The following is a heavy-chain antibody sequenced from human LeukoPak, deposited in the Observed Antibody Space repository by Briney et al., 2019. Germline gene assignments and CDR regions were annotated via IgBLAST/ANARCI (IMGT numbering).Heavy chain of an antibody. CDR3: ATGNPPLDY. V-gene: IGHV4-30-2*01. J-gene: IGHJ4*02. CDR2: IYHSGST. Sequence: PSQTLSLTCAVSGVSISSNGYAWSWIRQPPGKGLEWIGYIYHSGSTYYNPSLRSRVTISIDRSKNQFSLKLNSVTAADTAVYYCATGNPPLDYWGQGTLVTVYS. CDR1: GVSISSNGYA. D-gene: IGHD1-26*01.